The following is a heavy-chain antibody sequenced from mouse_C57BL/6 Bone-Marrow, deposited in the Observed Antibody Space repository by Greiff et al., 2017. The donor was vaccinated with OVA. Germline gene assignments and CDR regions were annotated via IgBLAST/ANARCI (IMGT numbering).Heavy chain of an antibody. V-gene: IGHV1-22*01. CDR2: INPNNGGT. Sequence: EVKLVESGPELVKPGASVKMSCKASGYTFTDYNMHWVKQSHGKSLEWIGYINPNNGGTSYNQKFKGKATLTVNKSSSTAYMELRSLTSEDSAVYYCAREGRYCYYGGGYWGQGTTLTVSS. J-gene: IGHJ2*01. CDR1: GYTFTDYN. CDR3: AREGRYCYYGGGY. D-gene: IGHD1-1*01.